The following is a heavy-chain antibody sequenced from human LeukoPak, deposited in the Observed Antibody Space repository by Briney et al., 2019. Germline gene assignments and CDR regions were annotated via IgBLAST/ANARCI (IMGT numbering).Heavy chain of an antibody. D-gene: IGHD5-12*01. CDR2: IYYSGST. CDR3: ARDRGLGGYGPSDY. V-gene: IGHV4-59*01. CDR1: GGSISSYY. Sequence: SETLSLTCTVSGGSISSYYWSWIRQPPGKGLEWIGYIYYSGSTNYNPSLKSRVTISVDTSKNQFSLKLSSVTAADTAVYYCARDRGLGGYGPSDYWGQGTLVTVSS. J-gene: IGHJ4*02.